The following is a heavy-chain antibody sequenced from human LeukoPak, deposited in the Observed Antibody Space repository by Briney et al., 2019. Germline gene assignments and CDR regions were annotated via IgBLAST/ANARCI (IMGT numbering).Heavy chain of an antibody. CDR2: IYYTGST. J-gene: IGHJ4*02. CDR3: ARGGYDSSGHLYPVHFDY. V-gene: IGHV4-61*01. CDR1: GGSLSIGSYY. D-gene: IGHD3-22*01. Sequence: PSETLALTCTVSGGSLSIGSYYWSWSRQPRGKVLGLIGYIYYTGSTNYNPSLKRRVTISVDTSKSQFSLKLSSVTAADTAVYYCARGGYDSSGHLYPVHFDYWGQGTLVTVSS.